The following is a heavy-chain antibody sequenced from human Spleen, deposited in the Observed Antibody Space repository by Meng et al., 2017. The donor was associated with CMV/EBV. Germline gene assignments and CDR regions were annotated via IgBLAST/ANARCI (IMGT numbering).Heavy chain of an antibody. CDR3: ARQVVPAAISYYFDY. CDR2: ISSSSSYI. D-gene: IGHD2-2*02. Sequence: GESLKISCAASGFTFSSYSMNWVRQAPGKGLEWVSSISSSSSYIYYADSVKGRFTISRDNAKNSLYLQMNSLRAEDTAVYYCARQVVPAAISYYFDYWGQGTLVTVSS. V-gene: IGHV3-21*01. CDR1: GFTFSSYS. J-gene: IGHJ4*02.